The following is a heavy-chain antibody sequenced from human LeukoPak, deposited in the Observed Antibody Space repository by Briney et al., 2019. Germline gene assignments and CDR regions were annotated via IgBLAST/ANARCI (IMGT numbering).Heavy chain of an antibody. J-gene: IGHJ6*02. CDR3: ARDPRTTIDYYYYGMDV. CDR2: ISAYNGNT. CDR1: GYTFTSYG. V-gene: IGHV1-18*01. D-gene: IGHD4-11*01. Sequence: ASVKGSCKASGYTFTSYGISWVRQAPGQGLEWMGWISAYNGNTNYAQKLQGRVTMTTDTSTSTAYMELRSLRSDDTAVYYCARDPRTTIDYYYYGMDVWGQGTTVTVSS.